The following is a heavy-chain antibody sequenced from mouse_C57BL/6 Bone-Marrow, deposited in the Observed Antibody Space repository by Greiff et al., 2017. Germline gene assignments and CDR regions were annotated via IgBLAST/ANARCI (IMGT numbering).Heavy chain of an antibody. V-gene: IGHV1-9*01. CDR2: ILTGSGSS. Sequence: VKLQESGAELMQPGASVKLSCKATGYTFTGYWIEWVKQRPGHGLEWIGEILTGSGSSNYNEKFKGKAPFTADTASNTAYMQLSSLTTEDSDIYYCAGGAMDYWGQGTSVTVSS. CDR1: GYTFTGYW. CDR3: AGGAMDY. J-gene: IGHJ4*01.